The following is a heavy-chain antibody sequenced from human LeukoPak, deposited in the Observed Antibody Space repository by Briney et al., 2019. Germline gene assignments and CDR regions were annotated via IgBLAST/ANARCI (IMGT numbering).Heavy chain of an antibody. J-gene: IGHJ1*01. CDR2: INPSGGST. CDR3: ARGLDIAAAATAEYFQH. CDR1: GYTFTSYY. Sequence: ASVKVSCKASGYTFTSYYMHWVRQAPGQGLEWMGIINPSGGSTSYAQKFQGRVTMNRDTSTSTVYMELSSLRSEDTAVYYCARGLDIAAAATAEYFQHWGQGTLVTVSS. D-gene: IGHD6-13*01. V-gene: IGHV1-46*01.